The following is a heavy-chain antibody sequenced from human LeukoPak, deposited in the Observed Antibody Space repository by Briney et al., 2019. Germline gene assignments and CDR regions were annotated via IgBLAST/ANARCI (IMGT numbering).Heavy chain of an antibody. CDR2: IYTSGAT. J-gene: IGHJ4*02. D-gene: IGHD3-22*01. V-gene: IGHV4-4*07. CDR1: GGSISSYY. Sequence: SETLSLTCTVSGGSISSYYWNWIRQPAGKALEWIGRIYTSGATSYNPSLKSRVTMSVDTSKNQFSLKLSSVTAADTAVYYCARGRAYYDSSGYFNYWGQGTLVTVSS. CDR3: ARGRAYYDSSGYFNY.